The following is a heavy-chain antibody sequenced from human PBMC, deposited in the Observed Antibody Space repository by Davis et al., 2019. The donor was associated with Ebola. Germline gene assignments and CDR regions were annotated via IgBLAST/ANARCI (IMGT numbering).Heavy chain of an antibody. V-gene: IGHV3-23*01. CDR1: GFTFSSYA. Sequence: GESLKISCAASGFTFSSYAISWVRQVPGKGLEWVSAISGGGGTTYYEHSVKGRFTISRETSKNTLYLQMNSLIAEDTAVYYCARGTMVQGVISYWYFDLWGRGTLVTVSS. D-gene: IGHD3-10*01. CDR2: ISGGGGTT. CDR3: ARGTMVQGVISYWYFDL. J-gene: IGHJ2*01.